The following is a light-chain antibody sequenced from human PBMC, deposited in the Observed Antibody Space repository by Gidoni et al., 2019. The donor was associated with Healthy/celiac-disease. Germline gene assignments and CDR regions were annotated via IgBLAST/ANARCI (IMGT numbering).Light chain of an antibody. CDR3: QSYDSSLSGWV. Sequence: QSVLTPPPPVSEAPGPRVPISCTGSSANIGAGSDVPWYQQLPGTAPKLLIYGNSNRPSGVPDRFAGSKSGTSASLAITGLQAEDEADYYCQSYDSSLSGWVFGGGTKLTVL. J-gene: IGLJ3*02. CDR2: GNS. CDR1: SANIGAGSD. V-gene: IGLV1-40*01.